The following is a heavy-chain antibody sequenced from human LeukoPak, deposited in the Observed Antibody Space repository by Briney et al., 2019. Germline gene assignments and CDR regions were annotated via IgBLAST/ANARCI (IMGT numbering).Heavy chain of an antibody. CDR3: ARDRDYGDNDAFDI. CDR2: ISSSSSYI. D-gene: IGHD4-17*01. J-gene: IGHJ3*02. CDR1: GFTFSSYS. V-gene: IGHV3-21*01. Sequence: GGSLRLSCAASGFTFSSYSMNWVRQAPGQGLEWVSSISSSSSYIYYAHSVKGRFTISRDNAKNSLYLQMNSLRAEDTAVYYCARDRDYGDNDAFDIWRQGTMVPVSS.